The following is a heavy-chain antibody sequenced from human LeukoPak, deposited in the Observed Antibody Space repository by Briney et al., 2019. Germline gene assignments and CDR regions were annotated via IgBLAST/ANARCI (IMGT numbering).Heavy chain of an antibody. CDR2: IKQDGSEK. Sequence: PGGSLRLSCAASGFTFSSYWMSWVRQAPGKGLEWVANIKQDGSEKYYVDSVKGRFTISRDNAKNSLYLQMNSLRAEDTAVYYCARDAQWPTNSHFDYWGQGTLVTVSS. J-gene: IGHJ4*02. CDR3: ARDAQWPTNSHFDY. CDR1: GFTFSSYW. V-gene: IGHV3-7*04. D-gene: IGHD6-19*01.